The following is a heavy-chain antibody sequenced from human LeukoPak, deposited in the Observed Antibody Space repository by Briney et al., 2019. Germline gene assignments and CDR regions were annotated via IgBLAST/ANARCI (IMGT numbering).Heavy chain of an antibody. J-gene: IGHJ5*02. V-gene: IGHV4-59*01. Sequence: SETLSLTCTVSGGSISSYYWSWIRQPPGKGLEWNGYIYYSGSTNYNPSLKSRVTISVDTSKNQFSLKLSSVTAADTAVYYCARSLESGYVGPWGQGTLVTVSS. D-gene: IGHD5-12*01. CDR1: GGSISSYY. CDR3: ARSLESGYVGP. CDR2: IYYSGST.